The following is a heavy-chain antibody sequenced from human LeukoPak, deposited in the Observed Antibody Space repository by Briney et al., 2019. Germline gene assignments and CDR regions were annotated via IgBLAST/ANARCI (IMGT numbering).Heavy chain of an antibody. D-gene: IGHD1-26*01. J-gene: IGHJ4*02. CDR2: ISSSKSYI. CDR1: GFTSSSYA. CDR3: ASGSPAGDY. V-gene: IGHV3-21*01. Sequence: GGSLRLSCAASGFTSSSYAMSWVRQAPGKGLEWVSSISSSKSYIYYADSVKGRFTISRDNAKNSLYLEMTSLRAEDTAVYYCASGSPAGDYWGQGTLVTVSS.